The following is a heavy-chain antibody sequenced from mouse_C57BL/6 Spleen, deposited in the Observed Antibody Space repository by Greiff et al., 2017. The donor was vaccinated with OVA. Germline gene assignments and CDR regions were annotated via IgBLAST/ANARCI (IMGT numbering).Heavy chain of an antibody. J-gene: IGHJ1*03. D-gene: IGHD1-1*01. V-gene: IGHV1-72*01. Sequence: QVQLQQPGAELVKPGASVTLSCKASGYTFTRYWMHWVKQRPGRGLEWIGNIDPHRGGPRYNQQFKSKAPLTVDKPSSTAYMQLSRMTAEDSAVYYCARGGVISTVGYWDIDVWGTGTTVTVSS. CDR1: GYTFTRYW. CDR3: ARGGVISTVGYWDIDV. CDR2: IDPHRGGP.